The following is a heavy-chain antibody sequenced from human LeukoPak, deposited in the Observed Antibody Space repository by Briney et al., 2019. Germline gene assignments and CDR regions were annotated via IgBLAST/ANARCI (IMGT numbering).Heavy chain of an antibody. D-gene: IGHD2-2*02. CDR1: GYTFTSYY. CDR2: INPSGGST. V-gene: IGHV1-46*03. CDR3: ARVDRMGYCSSTSCYTDAFDI. J-gene: IGHJ3*02. Sequence: ASVKVSCKASGYTFTSYYMHWVRQAHGQGHEWMGIINPSGGSTSYAQKFQGRVTMTRDTSTSTVYMELSSLRSEDTAVYYCARVDRMGYCSSTSCYTDAFDIWGQGTMVTVSS.